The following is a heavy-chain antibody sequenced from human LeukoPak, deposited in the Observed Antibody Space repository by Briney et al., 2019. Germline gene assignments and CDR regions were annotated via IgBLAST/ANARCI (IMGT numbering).Heavy chain of an antibody. CDR3: ARREDDYGDYENAPFDY. D-gene: IGHD4-17*01. J-gene: IGHJ4*02. V-gene: IGHV1-2*02. CDR1: GYTFTGYY. Sequence: ASVKVSCKASGYTFTGYYMHWVRQAPGQGLEWMGWINPNSGGTNYAQKFQGRVTMTRDTSISTAYMELSRLRSDDTAVYYCARREDDYGDYENAPFDYWGQGTLVTVSS. CDR2: INPNSGGT.